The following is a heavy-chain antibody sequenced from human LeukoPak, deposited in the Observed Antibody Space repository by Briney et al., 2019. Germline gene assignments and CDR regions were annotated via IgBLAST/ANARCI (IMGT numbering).Heavy chain of an antibody. Sequence: ASVKVSCKASGYTFTRYDINWVRQATGQGLEWMGWMNPKSGNTGHAQKFQGRVTITRDTSISTVYMELSSLRSEDTAVYFCARCDTSCQKYYYYMDVWGKGTTVTVSS. CDR3: ARCDTSCQKYYYYMDV. V-gene: IGHV1-8*03. J-gene: IGHJ6*03. CDR2: MNPKSGNT. CDR1: GYTFTRYD. D-gene: IGHD2-2*01.